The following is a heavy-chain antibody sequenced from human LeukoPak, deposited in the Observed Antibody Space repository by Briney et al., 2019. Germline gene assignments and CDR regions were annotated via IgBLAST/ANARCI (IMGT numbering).Heavy chain of an antibody. CDR1: GFTFTSYG. CDR3: AKGHYYGYLGGGNFDL. Sequence: PGGSLRLSCAASGFTFTSYGMHWGRQAPGKGLEWVAGISYDGSIETYVDSVKGRFTVSRDNSKNTLYLQMESLRAEDTAVYYCAKGHYYGYLGGGNFDLWGQGTLVTVSS. J-gene: IGHJ4*02. CDR2: ISYDGSIE. V-gene: IGHV3-30*18. D-gene: IGHD3-10*01.